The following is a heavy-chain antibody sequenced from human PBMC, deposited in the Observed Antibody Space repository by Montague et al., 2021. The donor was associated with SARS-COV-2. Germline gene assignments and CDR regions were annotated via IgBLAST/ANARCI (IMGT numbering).Heavy chain of an antibody. CDR1: GGSISSFY. CDR3: ARHYSATLPAVY. J-gene: IGHJ4*02. D-gene: IGHD2-15*01. V-gene: IGHV4-59*08. Sequence: SETLSLTCTVSGGSISSFYWCWFRQPPGKGLEWIGYISVSGSTNNNSSLTSRVNMSVDTSKNQFSLKVNSVTAADTAVYYCARHYSATLPAVYWGQGPLVTVSS. CDR2: ISVSGST.